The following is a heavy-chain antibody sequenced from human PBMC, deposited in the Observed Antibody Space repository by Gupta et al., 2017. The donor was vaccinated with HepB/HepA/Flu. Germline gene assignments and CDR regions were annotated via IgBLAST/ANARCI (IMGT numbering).Heavy chain of an antibody. CDR1: GGSISRRNYY. CDR2: VYYSGST. D-gene: IGHD3-3*01. J-gene: IGHJ4*02. V-gene: IGHV4-39*01. Sequence: QLQLQESGPGLVKPSETLSLTCSVSGGSISRRNYYWGWIRQPPGKGLEWIGSVYYSGSTYYNPSLKSRVTISVDTSKNGFSLKLSSVTAADTAVYYCARHPRSYDFWTGYWADYWGQGTLVTVSS. CDR3: ARHPRSYDFWTGYWADY.